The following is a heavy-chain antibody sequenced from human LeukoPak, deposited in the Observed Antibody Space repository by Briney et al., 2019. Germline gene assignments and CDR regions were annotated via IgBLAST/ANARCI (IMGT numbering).Heavy chain of an antibody. Sequence: ASVKVSCKASGGTFSTYAISWVRQAPGQGLEWMGGIIPIFGTANYAQKFQGRVTITTDESTSTAYMELSSLRSEDTAVYYCARALGTYYYGSGSYGYWGQGTLDTVSS. CDR1: GGTFSTYA. CDR2: IIPIFGTA. V-gene: IGHV1-69*05. D-gene: IGHD3-10*01. CDR3: ARALGTYYYGSGSYGY. J-gene: IGHJ4*02.